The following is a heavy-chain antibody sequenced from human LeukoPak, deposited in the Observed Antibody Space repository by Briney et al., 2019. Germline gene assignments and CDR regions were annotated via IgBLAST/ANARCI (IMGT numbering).Heavy chain of an antibody. CDR1: GGSISSYY. D-gene: IGHD3-9*01. Sequence: SETLSLTCTASGGSISSYYWSWIRQPPGKGLEWIGYIYYSGSTNYNPSLKGRVTISVDTSKNQFSLKLSSVTAADTAVYYCARTILTGWSPFDYWGQGTLVTVSS. V-gene: IGHV4-59*01. CDR2: IYYSGST. J-gene: IGHJ4*02. CDR3: ARTILTGWSPFDY.